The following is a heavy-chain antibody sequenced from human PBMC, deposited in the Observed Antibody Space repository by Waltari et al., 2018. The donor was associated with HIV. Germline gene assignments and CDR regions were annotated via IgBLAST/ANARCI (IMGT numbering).Heavy chain of an antibody. J-gene: IGHJ6*02. Sequence: QVRLVQSGAEVKKPGSSVKISCKASGDTFSSNAVTWVRQAPGQGREWMGRIIPALHTADYEKKFQGRVTITVDRSTATVYMELSSLRSDDTAVYYCARGRGIHLGMDVWGQGTTVTVSS. CDR3: ARGRGIHLGMDV. V-gene: IGHV1-69*04. CDR1: GDTFSSNA. D-gene: IGHD5-12*01. CDR2: IIPALHTA.